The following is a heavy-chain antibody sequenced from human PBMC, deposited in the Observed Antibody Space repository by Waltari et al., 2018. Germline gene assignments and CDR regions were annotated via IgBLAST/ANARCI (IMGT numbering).Heavy chain of an antibody. CDR3: GFSSVEWHYYYYYGMDV. CDR1: GYTFTSYY. Sequence: QVQLVQSGAEVKKPGASVKVSCKASGYTFTSYYMHWVRQAPGQGLEWMGIINPSGGSTSNAQKYQGRVTMTRDTSTSTVYMELSSLRSEDTAVYYCGFSSVEWHYYYYYGMDVWGQGTTVTVSS. V-gene: IGHV1-46*01. D-gene: IGHD3-3*01. CDR2: INPSGGST. J-gene: IGHJ6*02.